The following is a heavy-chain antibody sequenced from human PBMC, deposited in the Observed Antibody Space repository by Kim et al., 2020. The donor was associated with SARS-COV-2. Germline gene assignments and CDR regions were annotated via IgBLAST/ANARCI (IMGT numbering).Heavy chain of an antibody. CDR2: IKRDGSEK. CDR3: ARELLAAAGNNWFDP. CDR1: GFTFSSYW. V-gene: IGHV3-7*01. D-gene: IGHD6-13*01. Sequence: GGSLRLSCAASGFTFSSYWMSWVRQAPGKGLEWVANIKRDGSEKYYVDSVKGRFTISRDNAKNSLYLQMNSLRAEDTAVYYCARELLAAAGNNWFDPWGQGTLVTVSS. J-gene: IGHJ5*02.